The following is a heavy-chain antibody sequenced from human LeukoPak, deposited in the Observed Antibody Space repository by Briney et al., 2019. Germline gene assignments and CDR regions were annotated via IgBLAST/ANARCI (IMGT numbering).Heavy chain of an antibody. CDR2: IWYDGSNK. Sequence: GGSLRLSCAASGFTFSSYSMNWVRQAPGKGLEWVAVIWYDGSNKYYADSVKGRFTISRDNSKNTLYLQMNSLRAEDTAVYYCARDGGRYFDWLTPFDYWGQGTLVTVSS. D-gene: IGHD3-9*01. V-gene: IGHV3-33*08. J-gene: IGHJ4*02. CDR3: ARDGGRYFDWLTPFDY. CDR1: GFTFSSYS.